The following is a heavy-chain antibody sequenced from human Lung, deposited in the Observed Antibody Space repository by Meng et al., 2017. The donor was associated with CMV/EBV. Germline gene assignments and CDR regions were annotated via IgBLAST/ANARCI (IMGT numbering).Heavy chain of an antibody. CDR2: INTHTGHT. D-gene: IGHD2-2*02. CDR3: ARGIPDD. CDR1: GYTFSGFF. J-gene: IGHJ4*02. Sequence: SVKVSCKASGYTFSGFFMHWLRQAPGRGLEWMGWINTHTGHTEYAQRFQGRLTMTRDTSISTAYMELSRLTSDDTATFYCARGIPDDWGQGTRVTVSS. V-gene: IGHV1-2*02.